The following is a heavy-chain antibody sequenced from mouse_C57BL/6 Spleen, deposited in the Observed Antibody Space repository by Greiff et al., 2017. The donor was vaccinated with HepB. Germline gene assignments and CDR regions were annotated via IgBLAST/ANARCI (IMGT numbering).Heavy chain of an antibody. Sequence: VQLQQSGAELVRPGASVTLSCKASGYTFTDYEMHWVKQTPVHGLEWIGAIDPENGGTAYNQKFKGKAILTADKSSSTAYMELRSLTSEDSAVYYCTRGDYDEVFAYWGQGTLVTVSA. D-gene: IGHD2-4*01. CDR2: IDPENGGT. CDR3: TRGDYDEVFAY. V-gene: IGHV1-15*01. CDR1: GYTFTDYE. J-gene: IGHJ3*01.